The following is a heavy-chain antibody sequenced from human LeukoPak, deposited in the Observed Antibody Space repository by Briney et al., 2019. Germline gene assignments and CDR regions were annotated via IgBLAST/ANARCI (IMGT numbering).Heavy chain of an antibody. CDR3: AREFVVVVAATPAENAFDI. CDR1: GGSISSGLYS. CDR2: IYYSGST. Sequence: SQTLSLTCDVSGGSISSGLYSWSWIRQPLGKGLEWIGYIYYSGSTYYNPSLKSRVTISVDTTKNQFSLKLSSVTAADTAVYYCAREFVVVVAATPAENAFDIWGQGTMVTVSS. V-gene: IGHV4-30-2*05. J-gene: IGHJ3*02. D-gene: IGHD2-15*01.